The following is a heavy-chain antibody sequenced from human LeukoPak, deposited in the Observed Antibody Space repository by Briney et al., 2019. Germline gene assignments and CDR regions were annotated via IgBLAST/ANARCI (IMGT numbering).Heavy chain of an antibody. J-gene: IGHJ3*02. CDR2: ISGSGGST. CDR3: AKVDDSSGYYLGAHAFDI. V-gene: IGHV3-23*01. D-gene: IGHD3-22*01. CDR1: GFTFSSYA. Sequence: GGSLRLSCAASGFTFSSYAMSWVRQAPGKGLEWVSAISGSGGSTYYADSVKGRFTISRDNSKNTLYLQMNSLRAEDTAVYYCAKVDDSSGYYLGAHAFDIWGQGTMVTVSS.